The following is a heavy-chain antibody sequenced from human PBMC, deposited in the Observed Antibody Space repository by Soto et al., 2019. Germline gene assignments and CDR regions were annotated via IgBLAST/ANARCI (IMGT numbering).Heavy chain of an antibody. D-gene: IGHD3-10*01. J-gene: IGHJ6*03. V-gene: IGHV1-18*01. CDR2: ISAYNGNT. Sequence: GASVKVSCKASGYTVTSYGIRWVRQAPGQGLEWMGWISAYNGNTNYAQKLQGRVTMTTDTSTSTAYMELRSLRSDDTAVYYCARANYYGSGSRKFYYYMDVWGKGTTVTVSS. CDR1: GYTVTSYG. CDR3: ARANYYGSGSRKFYYYMDV.